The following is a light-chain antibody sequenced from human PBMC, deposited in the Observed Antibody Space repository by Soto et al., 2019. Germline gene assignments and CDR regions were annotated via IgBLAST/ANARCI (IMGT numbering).Light chain of an antibody. Sequence: QSVLTQPASVSGSPGQWITIPGTETSSDIGAYNYVSWYQQYPGKAPKLMICGFTNRPSGVSNRFSGSKTGNTASLTISGLQAEDEADYYCFSHRSRDSHVFGTGTKVTVL. V-gene: IGLV2-14*01. J-gene: IGLJ1*01. CDR2: GFT. CDR3: FSHRSRDSHV. CDR1: SSDIGAYNY.